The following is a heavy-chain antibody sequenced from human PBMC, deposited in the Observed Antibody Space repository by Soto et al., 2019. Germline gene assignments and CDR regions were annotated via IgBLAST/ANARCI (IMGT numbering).Heavy chain of an antibody. CDR3: ARGGKRLRSVYGMDV. V-gene: IGHV3-72*01. J-gene: IGHJ6*02. Sequence: EVQLVESGGGLVQPGGSLRLSCAASGFTFSDYYMDWVRQAPGKGLEWVGRARNKAKSYVTEYDASVKGRFTISRDESENVLNRQMNSMKAEDTAVYYCARGGKRLRSVYGMDVWGQGTTVSVSS. CDR1: GFTFSDYY. CDR2: ARNKAKSYVT. D-gene: IGHD3-10*01.